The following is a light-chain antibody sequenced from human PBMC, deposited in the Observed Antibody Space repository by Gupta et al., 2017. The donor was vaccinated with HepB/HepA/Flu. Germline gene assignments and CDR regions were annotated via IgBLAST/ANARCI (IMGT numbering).Light chain of an antibody. CDR1: QSVSDD. CDR2: AAS. J-gene: IGKJ4*01. V-gene: IGKV3-15*01. CDR3: QQYNKWPPLT. Sequence: EIVMTQSPATLSVSPGDGATLSCRASQSVSDDLAWYQQKPGQAPRLLIYAASTRATGIPARFSGSGSGTEFTLTISSLQSEDSAVYYCQQYNKWPPLTFGGGTKVEIK.